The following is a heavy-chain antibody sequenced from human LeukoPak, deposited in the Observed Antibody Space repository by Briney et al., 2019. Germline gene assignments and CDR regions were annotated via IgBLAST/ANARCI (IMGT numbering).Heavy chain of an antibody. CDR3: ARRATTERGHSYGLDY. D-gene: IGHD5-18*01. V-gene: IGHV3-21*01. CDR2: ISSSSSYI. CDR1: GFTFSSYS. Sequence: GGSLRLSCAASGFTFSSYSMNWVRQAPGKGLEWVSSISSSSSYIYYADSVKGRFTISRDNAKNSLYLQMNSLRAEDAAVYYCARRATTERGHSYGLDYWGQGTLVTVSS. J-gene: IGHJ4*02.